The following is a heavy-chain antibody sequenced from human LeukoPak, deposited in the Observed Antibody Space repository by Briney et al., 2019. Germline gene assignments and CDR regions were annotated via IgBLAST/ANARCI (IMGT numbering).Heavy chain of an antibody. J-gene: IGHJ6*02. D-gene: IGHD5-18*01. CDR2: IIPILGIA. CDR3: ARSAVGYSYGFDYYYYGMDV. V-gene: IGHV1-69*04. CDR1: GGTFSSYA. Sequence: SVKVSCKASGGTFSSYAISWVRQAPGQGREWMGRIIPILGIANYAQKFQGRVTITADKSTSTAYMELSSLRSEDTAVYYCARSAVGYSYGFDYYYYGMDVWGQGTTVTVSS.